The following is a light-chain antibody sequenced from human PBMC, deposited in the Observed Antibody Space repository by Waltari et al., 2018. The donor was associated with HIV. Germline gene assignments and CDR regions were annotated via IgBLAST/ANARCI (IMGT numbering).Light chain of an antibody. Sequence: EIVLTQSPATLSLSPGESATLSCRTRQSVDIYFGWSQQKTGQGPMLFISDASNRATGVPDRFSGSGFGTDFTLTIGSLEPEDFAVYHCQQRSNWPRLTFGGGTKVEIK. V-gene: IGKV3-11*01. CDR3: QQRSNWPRLT. J-gene: IGKJ4*01. CDR2: DAS. CDR1: QSVDIY.